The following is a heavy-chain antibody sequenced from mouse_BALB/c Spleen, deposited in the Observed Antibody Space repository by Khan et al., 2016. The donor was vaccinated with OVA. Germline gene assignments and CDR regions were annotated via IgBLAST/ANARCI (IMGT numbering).Heavy chain of an antibody. CDR1: GYTFTNYG. CDR3: ARPPYFSYTLDH. Sequence: QIQLVQSGPELKKPGETVKISCKASGYTFTNYGMNWVKQSPGKALKWMGWINTYTGEPTYADDFKGRFAFSLETSASTAYLQINNLINEDTATYFCARPPYFSYTLDHWGQGTSVTVSS. D-gene: IGHD2-10*01. J-gene: IGHJ4*01. CDR2: INTYTGEP. V-gene: IGHV9-3-1*01.